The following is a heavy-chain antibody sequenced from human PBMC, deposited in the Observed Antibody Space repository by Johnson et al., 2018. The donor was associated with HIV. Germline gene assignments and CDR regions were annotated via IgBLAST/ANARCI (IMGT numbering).Heavy chain of an antibody. J-gene: IGHJ3*02. D-gene: IGHD6-13*01. CDR3: AKAMSVRSWEHRGAFDI. CDR2: ISGSGGST. CDR1: GFTFSSYA. V-gene: IGHV3-23*04. Sequence: EVQLVESGGGLVQPGGSLRLSCAASGFTFSSYAMSWVRQAPGKGLEWVSAISGSGGSTYYADSVKGRFTISRDNSKNTLYLQMNSLRAEDTAVYYCAKAMSVRSWEHRGAFDIWGQGTMVTVSS.